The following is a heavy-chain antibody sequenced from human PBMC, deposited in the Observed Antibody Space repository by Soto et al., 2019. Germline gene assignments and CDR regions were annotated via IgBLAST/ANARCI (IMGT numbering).Heavy chain of an antibody. CDR3: ARGVPNCSSSSCYFDF. V-gene: IGHV3-74*01. CDR2: ISGDGRTT. Sequence: HGGSLRLSCAASGYSLSSHWMNWVRQAPGKGLVWVSRISGDGRTTSHADSVKGRFTISRDNAKNTLYLQVNSLRVEDTAVYYCARGVPNCSSSSCYFDFWGQGILVTVSS. D-gene: IGHD2-2*01. J-gene: IGHJ4*02. CDR1: GYSLSSHW.